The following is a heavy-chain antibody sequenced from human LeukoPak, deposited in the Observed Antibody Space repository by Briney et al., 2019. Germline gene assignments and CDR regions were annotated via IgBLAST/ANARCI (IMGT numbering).Heavy chain of an antibody. J-gene: IGHJ6*02. CDR2: INPNSGGT. CDR1: GYTFTGYY. Sequence: ASVKVSCKASGYTFTGYYMHWVRQAPGQGLEYMGWINPNSGGTKSAQKFQGRVTMTRDTSISTGYMELSGLASVDAAVYYCTRTSVEVGQNYYGMDVWGQGTTVTVSS. D-gene: IGHD3-22*01. V-gene: IGHV1-2*02. CDR3: TRTSVEVGQNYYGMDV.